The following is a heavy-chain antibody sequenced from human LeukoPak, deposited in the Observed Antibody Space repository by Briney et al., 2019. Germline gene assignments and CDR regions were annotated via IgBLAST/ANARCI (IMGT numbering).Heavy chain of an antibody. CDR1: GGSISSSSYY. D-gene: IGHD4/OR15-4a*01. J-gene: IGHJ5*02. Sequence: SEILSLTCTVSGGSISSSSYYWGWIRQPPGKGLEWIGSIYYSGSTYYNPSLKSRVTISVDTSKNQFSLKLSSVTAADTAVYYCARDGQDYWFDPWGQGTLVTVSS. CDR2: IYYSGST. CDR3: ARDGQDYWFDP. V-gene: IGHV4-39*07.